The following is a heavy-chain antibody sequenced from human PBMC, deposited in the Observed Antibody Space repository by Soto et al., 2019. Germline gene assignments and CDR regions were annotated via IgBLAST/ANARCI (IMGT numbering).Heavy chain of an antibody. CDR2: ISSSISTM. Sequence: EVQLVESGGGLVQPGGSLRLSCAASGFTFSSYSMNWVRQAPGKGLEWISYISSSISTMHYADSVKGRFTISRDNAKNSLDLPINSRRDEYTAVYYCAREFRDTAVEDFDYWGQGTLVTVSS. J-gene: IGHJ4*02. V-gene: IGHV3-48*02. CDR1: GFTFSSYS. CDR3: AREFRDTAVEDFDY. D-gene: IGHD5-18*01.